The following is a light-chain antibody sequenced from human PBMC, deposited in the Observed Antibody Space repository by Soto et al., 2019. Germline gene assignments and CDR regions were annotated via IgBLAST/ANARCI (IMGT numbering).Light chain of an antibody. J-gene: IGKJ5*01. Sequence: DIVMTQSPDSLSVSLGERATLSCRASQSVSSYLAWYQQKPGQAPRLLIYGASNRATGIPERFSGSGSGTDFTLTISILEPQDSAMYYCQQYVISVTFGQGTRLEIK. CDR3: QQYVISVT. CDR1: QSVSSY. V-gene: IGKV3-20*01. CDR2: GAS.